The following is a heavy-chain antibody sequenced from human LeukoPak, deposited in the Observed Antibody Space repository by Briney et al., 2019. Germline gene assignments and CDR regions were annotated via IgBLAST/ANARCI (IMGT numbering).Heavy chain of an antibody. CDR2: ISAYNGNT. Sequence: ASVKVSCKASGYTFTSYGISWVRQAPGQGLEWMGWISAYNGNTNYAQKLQGRVTMTRDTSISTAYMELSRLRSDDTAVYYCARVPYGYFDYWGQGTLVTVSS. CDR3: ARVPYGYFDY. J-gene: IGHJ4*02. CDR1: GYTFTSYG. V-gene: IGHV1-18*01. D-gene: IGHD3-16*01.